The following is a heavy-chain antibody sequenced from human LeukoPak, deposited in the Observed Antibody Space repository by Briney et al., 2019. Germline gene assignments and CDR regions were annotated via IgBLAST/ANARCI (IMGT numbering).Heavy chain of an antibody. CDR1: GFIFSNYW. V-gene: IGHV3-7*05. D-gene: IGHD1-1*01. J-gene: IGHJ4*02. CDR3: ARASDPWLQLT. Sequence: PGGSLRLSCAASGFIFSNYWMRWVRQAPGKGLGWVGNIKQDGSQKRYADSVRGRFSISTDNAQTSLYLQMNSLRVEDTAIYYCARASDPWLQLTWGQGTLVTVSS. CDR2: IKQDGSQK.